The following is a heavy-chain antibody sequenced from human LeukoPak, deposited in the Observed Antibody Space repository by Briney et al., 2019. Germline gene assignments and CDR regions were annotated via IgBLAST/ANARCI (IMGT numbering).Heavy chain of an antibody. V-gene: IGHV1-46*01. CDR1: GYTFTSYY. J-gene: IGHJ4*02. D-gene: IGHD4-17*01. CDR3: VRDLGLSVTTRGFDY. CDR2: ISPSGGST. Sequence: GASVKVSCKASGYTFTSYYIHWVRQAPGQGLEWMGIISPSGGSTSYAQKFQGKVTMTRDTSTSTVYMDLSSLRSEDTAVYYCVRDLGLSVTTRGFDYWDQGTLVTVSS.